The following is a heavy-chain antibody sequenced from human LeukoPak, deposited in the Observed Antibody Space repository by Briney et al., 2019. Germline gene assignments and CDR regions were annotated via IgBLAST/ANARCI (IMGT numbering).Heavy chain of an antibody. CDR2: ISAYNGNT. Sequence: ASVKVSCKASGYTFTSYGISWVRQAPGQGREWMGWISAYNGNTNYAQKLQGRVTMTTDTSTSTAYMELRSLRSDDTAVYYCASNRVAAAIYYSYGMDVWGQGTTVTVSS. D-gene: IGHD1-14*01. CDR3: ASNRVAAAIYYSYGMDV. CDR1: GYTFTSYG. V-gene: IGHV1-18*01. J-gene: IGHJ6*02.